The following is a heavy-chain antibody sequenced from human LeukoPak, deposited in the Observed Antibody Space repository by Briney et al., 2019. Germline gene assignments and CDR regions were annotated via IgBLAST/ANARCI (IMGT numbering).Heavy chain of an antibody. CDR2: ISGSSSYI. CDR1: GFTFTTYG. V-gene: IGHV3-21*01. Sequence: GGSLRLSCSASGFTFTTYGMNWVRQAPGKGLEWVSSISGSSSYIYYADSVKGRFSISRDNAKNSLYLQMNSLRAEDTAVYYCARDGYSGSYYRLYYFFMDVWGKGTTVTVSS. J-gene: IGHJ6*03. CDR3: ARDGYSGSYYRLYYFFMDV. D-gene: IGHD1-26*01.